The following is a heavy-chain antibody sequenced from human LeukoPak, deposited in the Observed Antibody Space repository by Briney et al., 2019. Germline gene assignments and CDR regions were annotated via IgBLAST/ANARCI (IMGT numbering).Heavy chain of an antibody. CDR1: GFTFSNFA. Sequence: GGSLRLSCAASGFTFSNFAIHWVRQAPGKGLEFVSGIRSTGDSTYYANSAKGRFTISRDNSKNTLYLQMGSLRAEDMAVYYCARGLNDYGGNSHDYWGQGTLVTVSS. V-gene: IGHV3-64*01. D-gene: IGHD4-23*01. CDR2: IRSTGDST. J-gene: IGHJ4*02. CDR3: ARGLNDYGGNSHDY.